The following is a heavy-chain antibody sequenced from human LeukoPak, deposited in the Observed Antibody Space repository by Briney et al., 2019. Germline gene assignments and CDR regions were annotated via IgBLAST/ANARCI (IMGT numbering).Heavy chain of an antibody. D-gene: IGHD2/OR15-2a*01. CDR2: ISPTRRYI. Sequence: PGGSLRLSCAAPTFTFSTYTMNWVRQAPGKGVEWVSSISPTRRYIYYADSVKGRFTISRDDAENSLYLHMNSLRAEDTAVCYCVRESPAVSRSMDVWGKGTMVTVSS. CDR1: TFTFSTYT. V-gene: IGHV3-21*01. J-gene: IGHJ6*04. CDR3: VRESPAVSRSMDV.